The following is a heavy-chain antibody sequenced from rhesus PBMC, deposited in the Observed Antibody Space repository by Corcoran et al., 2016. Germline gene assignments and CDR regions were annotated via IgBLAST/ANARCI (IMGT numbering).Heavy chain of an antibody. CDR1: GGSISDSYR. V-gene: IGHV4S10*01. CDR2: IYGSSTST. J-gene: IGHJ4*01. CDR3: ARVPNRLSFGYSQSFDY. D-gene: IGHD5-12*01. Sequence: QVQLQESGPGVVKPSETLSLTCAVSGGSISDSYRWSWIRQPPGKGLELIGYIYGSSTSTNYNPSLKSRVTISKDTSKNQFSLKLSSVTAADTAVYYCARVPNRLSFGYSQSFDYWGQGVLVTVSS.